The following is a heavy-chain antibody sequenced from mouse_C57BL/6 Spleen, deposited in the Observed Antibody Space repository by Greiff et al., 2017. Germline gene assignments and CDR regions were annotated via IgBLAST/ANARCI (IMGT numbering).Heavy chain of an antibody. V-gene: IGHV1-82*01. Sequence: VKLQESGPELVKPGASVKISCKASGYAFSSSWMNWVKQRPGKGLEWIGRIYPGDGDTNYNGKFKGKATLTADKSSSTAYMQIRSLTSEDSAVYFCARDGGLDYWGQGTTLTVSS. J-gene: IGHJ2*01. CDR3: ARDGGLDY. D-gene: IGHD1-1*02. CDR2: IYPGDGDT. CDR1: GYAFSSSW.